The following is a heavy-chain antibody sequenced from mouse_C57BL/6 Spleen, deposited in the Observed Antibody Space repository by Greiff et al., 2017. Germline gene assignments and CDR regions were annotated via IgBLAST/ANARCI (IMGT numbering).Heavy chain of an antibody. CDR3: ARLPYYGSSYWYFDV. V-gene: IGHV1-55*01. CDR1: GYTFTSYW. Sequence: QVQLQQPGAELVKPGASVKMSCKASGYTFTSYWITWVKQRPGQGLEWIGDIYPGSGSTNYNEKFKSKATLTVDTSSSTAYMQLSSLTSEDSAVYYCARLPYYGSSYWYFDVWGTGTTVTVSS. J-gene: IGHJ1*03. D-gene: IGHD1-1*01. CDR2: IYPGSGST.